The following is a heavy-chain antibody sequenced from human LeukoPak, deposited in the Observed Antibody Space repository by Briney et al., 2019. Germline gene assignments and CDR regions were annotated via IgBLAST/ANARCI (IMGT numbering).Heavy chain of an antibody. CDR1: GFTFSIYA. D-gene: IGHD2-2*01. CDR3: VKGLLPAPMSDFDY. V-gene: IGHV3-64*01. CDR2: ISSNGGST. J-gene: IGHJ4*02. Sequence: GGSLRLSCVVSGFTFSIYAMHWGRQAPGRGLEYVSAISSNGGSTYYANSVKGRFTISRDNSKNTLYLQMGSLRAEALGVYFCVKGLLPAPMSDFDYWGQGTLVTVSS.